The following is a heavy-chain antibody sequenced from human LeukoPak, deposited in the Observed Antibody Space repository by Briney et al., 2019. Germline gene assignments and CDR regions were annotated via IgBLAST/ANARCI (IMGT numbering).Heavy chain of an antibody. Sequence: SETLSLTCIVSNGSLSSNTYYWGWVRRPPGKGLGWFGRIYYSGSTYYNPSLKSRVTISVDTSKNQFSLKLSSVTAADTAVYYCARDRGIAAAGEYYFDYWGQGTLVTVSS. D-gene: IGHD6-13*01. J-gene: IGHJ4*02. CDR1: NGSLSSNTYY. CDR2: IYYSGST. V-gene: IGHV4-39*07. CDR3: ARDRGIAAAGEYYFDY.